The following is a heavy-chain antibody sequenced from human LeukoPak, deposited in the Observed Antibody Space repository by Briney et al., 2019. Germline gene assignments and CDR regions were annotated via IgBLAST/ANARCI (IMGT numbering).Heavy chain of an antibody. D-gene: IGHD3-10*02. CDR3: ARDYVTMAPDY. J-gene: IGHJ4*02. V-gene: IGHV3-21*01. Sequence: GGSLRLSCAASGFTFNTYGMNWVRQAPGKGLEWPSYIGPGPSHTYYADSVRGRFVISRDDAKSSLYLQMSSLRAEDAAGYDGARDYVTMAPDYGGLGTLVTVSS. CDR1: GFTFNTYG. CDR2: IGPGPSHT.